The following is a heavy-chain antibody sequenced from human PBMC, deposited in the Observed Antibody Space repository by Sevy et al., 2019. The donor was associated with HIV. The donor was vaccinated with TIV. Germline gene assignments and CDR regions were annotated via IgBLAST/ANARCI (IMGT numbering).Heavy chain of an antibody. J-gene: IGHJ4*02. CDR3: ARIGRDGFGELVFDY. D-gene: IGHD3-10*01. CDR2: ISSSGSTI. CDR1: GFTFSSYE. V-gene: IGHV3-48*03. Sequence: GGSLRLSCAASGFTFSSYEMNWVRQAPGKGLEWVSYISSSGSTIYYADSVKGRFTISRDNAKNSLYLQMNSLRAEDTAVYYCARIGRDGFGELVFDYWGQGTLVTVSS.